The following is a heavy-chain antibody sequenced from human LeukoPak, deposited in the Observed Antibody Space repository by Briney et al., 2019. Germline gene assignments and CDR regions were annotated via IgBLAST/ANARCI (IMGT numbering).Heavy chain of an antibody. D-gene: IGHD2-15*01. CDR2: IYHSGST. CDR3: ARGRIAYGMDV. CDR1: GGSISSGGYS. J-gene: IGHJ6*02. Sequence: SETLSLTCAVPGGSISSGGYSWSWIRQPPGKGLEWIGYIYHSGSTYYNPSLKSRVTISVDRSKNQFSLKLSSVTAADTAVYYCARGRIAYGMDVWGQGTTVTVSS. V-gene: IGHV4-30-2*01.